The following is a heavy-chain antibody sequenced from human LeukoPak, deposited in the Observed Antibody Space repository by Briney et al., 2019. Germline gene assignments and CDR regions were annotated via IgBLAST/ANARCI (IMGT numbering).Heavy chain of an antibody. J-gene: IGHJ3*02. CDR1: GYTFTSYG. V-gene: IGHV1-18*01. D-gene: IGHD3-22*01. Sequence: ASVKVSCKASGYTFTSYGISWVRQAPGQGLEWMGWISAYNGNTDYAQKLQGRVTMTTDTSTSTAYMELRSLRSEDTAVYYCARRGSGYYYGAFDIWGQGTMVTVSS. CDR2: ISAYNGNT. CDR3: ARRGSGYYYGAFDI.